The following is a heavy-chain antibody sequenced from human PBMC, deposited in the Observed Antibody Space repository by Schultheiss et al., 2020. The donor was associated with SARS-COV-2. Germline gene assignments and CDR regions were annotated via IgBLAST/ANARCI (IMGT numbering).Heavy chain of an antibody. CDR2: ISSSSSYI. CDR1: GFIFSYYA. J-gene: IGHJ4*02. D-gene: IGHD3-22*01. Sequence: GGSLRLSCTASGFIFSYYAMTWVRQAPGKGLEWVSSISSSSSYIYYADSVKGRFTISRDNAKNSLYLQMNSLRAEDTAVYYCARVPHYYYDSSGYLDYWGQGTLVTVSS. CDR3: ARVPHYYYDSSGYLDY. V-gene: IGHV3-21*01.